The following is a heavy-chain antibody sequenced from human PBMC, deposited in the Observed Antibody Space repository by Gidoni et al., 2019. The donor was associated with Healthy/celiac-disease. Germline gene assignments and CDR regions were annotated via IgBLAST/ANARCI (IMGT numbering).Heavy chain of an antibody. Sequence: QVQLVQSGAEVKKPGFSVKVSCKASGGTFSSYAISWVRQAPGQGLEWMGGIIPIFGTANYAQKFQGRVTITADESTSTAYMELSSLRSEDTAVYYCARRGGGDGRYYYYGMDVWGQGTTVTVSS. J-gene: IGHJ6*02. D-gene: IGHD3-10*01. CDR3: ARRGGGDGRYYYYGMDV. CDR2: IIPIFGTA. V-gene: IGHV1-69*01. CDR1: GGTFSSYA.